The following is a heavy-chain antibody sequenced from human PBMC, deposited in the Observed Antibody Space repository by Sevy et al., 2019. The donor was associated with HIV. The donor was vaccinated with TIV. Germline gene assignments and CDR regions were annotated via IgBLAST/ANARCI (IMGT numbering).Heavy chain of an antibody. V-gene: IGHV1-18*01. CDR1: GYTFNSYV. J-gene: IGHJ1*01. D-gene: IGHD1-26*01. Sequence: ASVKVSCKASGYTFNSYVITWVRQAPGQGLEWMGKISGYNGDTKYGQKFQGRVTMTTDPSKSTAYMELRSLKSDDTAVYYCARAPSGSQGPGQYFQHWGQGTLATVSS. CDR2: ISGYNGDT. CDR3: ARAPSGSQGPGQYFQH.